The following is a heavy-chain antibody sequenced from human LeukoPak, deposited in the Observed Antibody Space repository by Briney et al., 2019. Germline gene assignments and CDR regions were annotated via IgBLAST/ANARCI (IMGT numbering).Heavy chain of an antibody. Sequence: GGSLRLSCAASGFTFSSYWMSWVRQAPGKGLEWVAVISYDGSNKYYADSVKGRFTISRDNSKNTLYLQMNSLRAEDTAVYYCAKGAVSSWYGSTFDYWGQGTLVTVSS. J-gene: IGHJ4*02. CDR3: AKGAVSSWYGSTFDY. CDR2: ISYDGSNK. CDR1: GFTFSSYW. V-gene: IGHV3-30*18. D-gene: IGHD6-13*01.